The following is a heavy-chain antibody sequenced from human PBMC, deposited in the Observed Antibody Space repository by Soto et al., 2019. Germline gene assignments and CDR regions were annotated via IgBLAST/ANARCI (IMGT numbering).Heavy chain of an antibody. CDR1: GYTLTELS. J-gene: IGHJ5*02. V-gene: IGHV1-24*01. Sequence: ASVKVSFKVSGYTLTELSMHWVRQAPGKGLEWMGGFDPEDGETIYAQKFQGRVTMTEDTSTDTAYMELSSLRSEDTAVYYCALGDCTNGVCGRNWLDPWAQGTLVTFSS. CDR3: ALGDCTNGVCGRNWLDP. D-gene: IGHD2-8*01. CDR2: FDPEDGET.